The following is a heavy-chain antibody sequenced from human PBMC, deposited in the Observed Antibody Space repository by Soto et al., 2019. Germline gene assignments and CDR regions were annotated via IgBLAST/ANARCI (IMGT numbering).Heavy chain of an antibody. J-gene: IGHJ6*02. CDR1: GYRFSSFW. D-gene: IGHD3-22*01. V-gene: IGHV5-51*01. CDR2: IYPGDATT. Sequence: GESLKISCKISGYRFSSFWIAWVRQKPGKGLEWMGIIYPGDATTIYSPSFQGRLTISVDMSISTAHLQWYDLKASDSAMYYCARHIGAYYDHNVVAVCGQGSTVTVSS. CDR3: ARHIGAYYDHNVVAV.